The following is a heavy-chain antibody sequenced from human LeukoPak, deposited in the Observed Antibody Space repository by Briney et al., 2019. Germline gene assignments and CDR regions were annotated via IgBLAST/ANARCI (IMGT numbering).Heavy chain of an antibody. CDR2: ISSSSNNK. J-gene: IGHJ4*02. CDR1: GFTFSSYT. D-gene: IGHD1-14*01. V-gene: IGHV3-21*01. Sequence: GGSLRLSCAASGFTFSSYTMNWVRQAPGKGLEWVSSISSSSNNKYNPDSMKGRFTISRDNARKSVYLQMNSLRVEDTAVYYCARGDFKTADYWGQGTLVIVSS. CDR3: ARGDFKTADY.